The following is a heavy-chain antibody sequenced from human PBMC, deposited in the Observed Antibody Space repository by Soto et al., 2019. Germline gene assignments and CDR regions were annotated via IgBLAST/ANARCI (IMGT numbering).Heavy chain of an antibody. CDR3: AKGSLGYCSGAICYCFVF. CDR2: ISGGRSGT. Sequence: EVQLLESGGGLVQPGGSLRLSCAASGFTFSTYAMSWVRQAPGKGLEWVSAISGGRSGTYYADSVRGRFTLSRDDSTNTLYLQMNSLRAEDTAIYYCAKGSLGYCSGAICYCFVFWGQGTLVTVSS. V-gene: IGHV3-23*01. D-gene: IGHD2-2*01. CDR1: GFTFSTYA. J-gene: IGHJ4*02.